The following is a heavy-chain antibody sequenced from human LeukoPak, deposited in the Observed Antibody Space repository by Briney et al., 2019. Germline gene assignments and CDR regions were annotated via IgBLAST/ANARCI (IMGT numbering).Heavy chain of an antibody. D-gene: IGHD4-23*01. CDR2: IIPIFGTA. J-gene: IGHJ3*02. CDR1: GGTFSSYA. CDR3: ARDAMAVTPHAFDI. Sequence: SVKVSCKASGGTFSSYAISWVRQAPGQGLEWMGRIIPIFGTANYAQKFQGRVTITTDESTSTAYMELSSLRSEDTAVYYCARDAMAVTPHAFDIWGQGTMVTVSS. V-gene: IGHV1-69*05.